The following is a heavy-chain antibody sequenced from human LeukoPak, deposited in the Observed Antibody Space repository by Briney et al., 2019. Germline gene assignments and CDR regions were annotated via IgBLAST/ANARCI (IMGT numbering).Heavy chain of an antibody. CDR2: ISNDGNNK. J-gene: IGHJ4*02. V-gene: IGHV3-30*18. CDR1: GFTFSSYG. CDR3: AKDCYILTGYYPTSYFDY. D-gene: IGHD3-9*01. Sequence: GGSLTLSCAPSGFTFSSYGMHWVRQAPGKGLEWVAVISNDGNNKYYADSVKGRFTISRDNSKNTLYMQMNSLRAEDTAVYFCAKDCYILTGYYPTSYFDYWGQGTLVTVSS.